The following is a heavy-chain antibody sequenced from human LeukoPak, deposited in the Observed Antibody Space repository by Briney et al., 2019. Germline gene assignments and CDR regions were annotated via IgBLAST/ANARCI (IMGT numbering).Heavy chain of an antibody. CDR3: ARGNHPDILTGHP. J-gene: IGHJ5*02. CDR2: INPNSGGT. CDR1: GYTFIAYY. Sequence: ASVTVSCKASGYTFIAYYMHWVRQAPGQGLEWMGWINPNSGGTNYAQKFQGRVTMTRDTSISTAYMELSRLRSDDTAVYYCARGNHPDILTGHPWGQGSLVTVSS. D-gene: IGHD3-9*01. V-gene: IGHV1-2*02.